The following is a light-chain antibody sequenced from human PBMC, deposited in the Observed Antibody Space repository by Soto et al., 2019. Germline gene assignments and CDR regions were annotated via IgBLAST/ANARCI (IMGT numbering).Light chain of an antibody. CDR3: QQYYSTPYT. CDR1: QRVLYNSDNTIY. CDR2: WAS. Sequence: DIVMTQSPDSLAVSLGERATINCKSSQRVLYNSDNTIYLAWFQQKPRQPPKLLIYWASTRESGVPDRFSGSGSGTDFTLTISNLQAEDVAVYYCQQYYSTPYTFGQGTKLEIK. J-gene: IGKJ2*01. V-gene: IGKV4-1*01.